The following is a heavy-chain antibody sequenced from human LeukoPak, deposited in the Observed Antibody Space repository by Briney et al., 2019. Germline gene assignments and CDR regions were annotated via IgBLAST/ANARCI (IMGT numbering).Heavy chain of an antibody. Sequence: PGRSLRLSCAASGFTFDDYAMHWVRQAPGKGLEWVSGIRWNSGSIGYADSVKGRFTISRDNAKNSLYLQMSSLRAEDTALYYCAKGKAVAGTLFIRGYYFDYWGQGTLVTVSS. J-gene: IGHJ4*02. V-gene: IGHV3-9*01. CDR3: AKGKAVAGTLFIRGYYFDY. CDR1: GFTFDDYA. CDR2: IRWNSGSI. D-gene: IGHD6-19*01.